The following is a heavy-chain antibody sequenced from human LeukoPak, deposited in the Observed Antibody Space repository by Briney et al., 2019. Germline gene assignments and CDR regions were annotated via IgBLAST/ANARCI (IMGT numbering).Heavy chain of an antibody. V-gene: IGHV3-23*01. D-gene: IGHD3-10*01. Sequence: GGSLRLSCAASGFTFSSYAMSWVRQAPGKGLEWVSAISGNGGTTYYADSVKGRFTISRDNSKNTLYLQMNSLRAEDTAVYYCAKPRDYYGPFAYWGQGTLVTVSS. CDR1: GFTFSSYA. CDR2: ISGNGGTT. CDR3: AKPRDYYGPFAY. J-gene: IGHJ4*02.